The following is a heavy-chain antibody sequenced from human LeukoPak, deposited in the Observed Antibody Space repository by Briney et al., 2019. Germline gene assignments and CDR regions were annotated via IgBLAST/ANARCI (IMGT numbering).Heavy chain of an antibody. CDR1: GFTFSSCA. CDR3: ARVATFGVVIGFDY. J-gene: IGHJ4*02. Sequence: GGSLRLSCAASGFTFSSCAMSWVRQAPGKGLEWVSSISSSSSYIYYADSVKGRFTISRDNAKNSLYLQMNSLRAEDTAVYYCARVATFGVVIGFDYWGQGTLVTVSS. CDR2: ISSSSSYI. D-gene: IGHD3-3*01. V-gene: IGHV3-21*01.